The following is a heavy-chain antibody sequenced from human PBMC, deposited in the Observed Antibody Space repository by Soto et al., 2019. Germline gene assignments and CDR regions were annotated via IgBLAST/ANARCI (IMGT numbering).Heavy chain of an antibody. CDR2: IKQDGSEK. V-gene: IGHV3-7*03. CDR1: GFTFSSYW. J-gene: IGHJ3*02. Sequence: EVQLVESGGGLVQPGGSLRLSCAASGFTFSSYWMSWVRQAPGKGLEWVANIKQDGSEKYYVDSVKGRFTISRDNAKNSLYLQMNSLRAEDTAVYYCAREAVTRSYAFDIWGQGTMVTVSS. D-gene: IGHD4-4*01. CDR3: AREAVTRSYAFDI.